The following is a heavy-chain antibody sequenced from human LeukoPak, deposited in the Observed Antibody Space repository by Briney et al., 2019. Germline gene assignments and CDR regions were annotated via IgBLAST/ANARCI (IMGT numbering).Heavy chain of an antibody. CDR1: GGSISSSSSYY. Sequence: SETLSLTCTVSGGSISSSSSYYWGWIRQPPGKGLEWIGSIYYSGSTYYNPSLKSRVTISVDTSKNQFSLKLSSVTAADTAVYYCARQGLSITGTTHFDYWGQGTLVTVSS. CDR3: ARQGLSITGTTHFDY. CDR2: IYYSGST. V-gene: IGHV4-39*01. D-gene: IGHD1-7*01. J-gene: IGHJ4*02.